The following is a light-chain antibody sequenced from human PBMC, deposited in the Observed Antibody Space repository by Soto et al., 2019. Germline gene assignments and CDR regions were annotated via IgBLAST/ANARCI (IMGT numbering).Light chain of an antibody. CDR2: AAS. J-gene: IGKJ2*01. Sequence: DIQMTQSPSSLSASVGDRVTITCRASQSISSYLNWYQQKPGKAPKLLLYAASSLQSGVPSRFSGSGSGTDVTLTISSLQPEDFATYYCQQSYSTPYTFGQGTKLQIK. CDR1: QSISSY. CDR3: QQSYSTPYT. V-gene: IGKV1-39*01.